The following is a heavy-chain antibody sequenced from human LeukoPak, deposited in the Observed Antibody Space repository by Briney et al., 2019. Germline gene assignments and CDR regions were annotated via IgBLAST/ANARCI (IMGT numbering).Heavy chain of an antibody. Sequence: GGSLRLSCVGTGFNFSDYAMHWVRQVPGTGLEWVSGIIYNGGSIAYADSVKGRFTISRDNANHSLHLEMSSLRVEETALYYCAKDLGYRKYFFYYGMDVWGLGTTVTVSS. V-gene: IGHV3-9*01. J-gene: IGHJ6*02. CDR3: AKDLGYRKYFFYYGMDV. CDR1: GFNFSDYA. CDR2: IIYNGGSI. D-gene: IGHD2/OR15-2a*01.